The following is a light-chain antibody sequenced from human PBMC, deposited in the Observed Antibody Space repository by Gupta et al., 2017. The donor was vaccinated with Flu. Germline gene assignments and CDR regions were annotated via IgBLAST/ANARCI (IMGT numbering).Light chain of an antibody. V-gene: IGKV6-21*01. CDR2: FAS. Sequence: KDKVTITCRTSQTIGSGLHWYQQKPRHPPKLLIKFASQPVSGVPSRFSGSGSGTEFILTIDGLETEDTGMYFCHQSNVLPQTFGRGTRVEI. J-gene: IGKJ4*02. CDR3: HQSNVLPQT. CDR1: QTIGSG.